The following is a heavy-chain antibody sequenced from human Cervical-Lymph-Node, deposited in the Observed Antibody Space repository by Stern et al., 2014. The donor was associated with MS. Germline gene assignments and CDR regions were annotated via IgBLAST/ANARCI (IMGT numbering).Heavy chain of an antibody. CDR2: IVPMSGTT. Sequence: EQLVQAGAEVKKPGSSVKVSCKASGGTFISYAITWVRQAPGQGLEWMGAIVPMSGTTNYAQIFQDKVRITANKSTNTAYMELSNLTSEDTAIYFCAGPRYNYWGQGTLVLVSS. CDR1: GGTFISYA. CDR3: AGPRYNY. V-gene: IGHV1-69*06. J-gene: IGHJ4*02. D-gene: IGHD5-18*01.